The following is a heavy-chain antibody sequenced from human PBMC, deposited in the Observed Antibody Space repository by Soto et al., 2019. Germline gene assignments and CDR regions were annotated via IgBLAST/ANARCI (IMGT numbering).Heavy chain of an antibody. J-gene: IGHJ3*01. CDR1: GGSFSIYA. Sequence: QVQLVQSGVEVKKAGSSVKVACKAAGGSFSIYAVFWVRQAPGQGLEWMGRIIPMLDIANYAQNFQGRVTFNAAKSTDTVYLETISLRSDDRAIYYCRLSTWLAVVFDLWGQGTLVTASS. CDR2: IIPMLDIA. D-gene: IGHD6-13*01. CDR3: RLSTWLAVVFDL. V-gene: IGHV1-69*02.